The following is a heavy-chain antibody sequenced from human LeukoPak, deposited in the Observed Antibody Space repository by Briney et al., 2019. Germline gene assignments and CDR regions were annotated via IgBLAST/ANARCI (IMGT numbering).Heavy chain of an antibody. CDR1: GFTFDDYA. Sequence: GRPLRLSCAASGFTFDDYAMHWVRQAPGKGLEWVSGISWNSGSIGYADSVKGRFTISRDNAKNSLYLQMNSLRAEDTALYYCAKDFTLAAAGTGFDYWGQGTLVTVSS. V-gene: IGHV3-9*01. J-gene: IGHJ4*02. CDR3: AKDFTLAAAGTGFDY. D-gene: IGHD6-13*01. CDR2: ISWNSGSI.